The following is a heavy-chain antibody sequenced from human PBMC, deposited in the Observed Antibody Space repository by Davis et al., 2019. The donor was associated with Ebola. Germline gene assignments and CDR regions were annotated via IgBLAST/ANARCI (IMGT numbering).Heavy chain of an antibody. Sequence: MPSETLSLTCTVSGGSISSGDYYWSWIRQPPGKGLEWIGYIYYSGSTYYNPSLKSRVTISVDTPKNQFSLKLSSVTAADTAVYYCARGTHRFSYGYSGYYYYGMDVWAQGTTVTVSS. CDR3: ARGTHRFSYGYSGYYYYGMDV. D-gene: IGHD5-18*01. V-gene: IGHV4-30-4*01. J-gene: IGHJ6*02. CDR1: GGSISSGDYY. CDR2: IYYSGST.